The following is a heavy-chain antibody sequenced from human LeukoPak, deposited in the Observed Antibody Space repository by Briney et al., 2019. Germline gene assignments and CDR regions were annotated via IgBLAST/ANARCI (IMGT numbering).Heavy chain of an antibody. V-gene: IGHV3-21*01. CDR2: ISSSSSYI. CDR3: ASSAPSDI. Sequence: PGGSLRLSCAASGFTFSSYSMDWVRQAPGKGLEWVSSISSSSSYIYYADLVKGRFTISRDNAKHSLYLQMNSLRAEDTAVYYCASSAPSDIWGRGTMVTVSS. J-gene: IGHJ3*02. CDR1: GFTFSSYS.